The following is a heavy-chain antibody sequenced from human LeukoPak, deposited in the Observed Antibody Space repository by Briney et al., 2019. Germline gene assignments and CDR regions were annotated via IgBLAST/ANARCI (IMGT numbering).Heavy chain of an antibody. D-gene: IGHD6-25*01. J-gene: IGHJ4*02. V-gene: IGHV4-61*08. CDR3: ARDRLFTY. Sequence: SSETLSPTCTVSGGSISSGGFYWSWIPQPPGKGLEWIGYIYYSGSTNYNPSLKSRVTISVDTSKNQFSLKLSSVTAADTAVYYCARDRLFTYWGQGTLVTVSS. CDR1: GGSISSGGFY. CDR2: IYYSGST.